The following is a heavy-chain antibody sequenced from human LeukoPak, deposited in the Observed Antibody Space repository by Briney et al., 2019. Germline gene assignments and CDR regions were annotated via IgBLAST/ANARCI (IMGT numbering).Heavy chain of an antibody. CDR1: GFTFSNYG. J-gene: IGHJ4*02. CDR3: ARDLTQLALFDC. V-gene: IGHV3-33*01. Sequence: PGGSPRLSCAASGFTFSNYGMHWVRQAPGKGLEWVAVIWYDGSNKYYADSVKGRFTLSRDNSKNTLFLQMNSLRPEDTAVYFCARDLTQLALFDCWGQGTLVTVSS. CDR2: IWYDGSNK. D-gene: IGHD6-13*01.